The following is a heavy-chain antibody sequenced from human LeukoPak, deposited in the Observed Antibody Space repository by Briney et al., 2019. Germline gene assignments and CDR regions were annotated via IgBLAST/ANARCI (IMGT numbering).Heavy chain of an antibody. CDR3: ARVNGDAHNKSDY. D-gene: IGHD5-24*01. J-gene: IGHJ4*02. CDR1: GGSFSGYY. Sequence: SETLSLTCAVYGGSFSGYYWSWIRQPLGKGLEWIGEINHSGSTNYNPSLKSRVTISVDTSKNQFSLKLTSVTAADTAVYYCARVNGDAHNKSDYWGQGTLVTVSS. V-gene: IGHV4-34*01. CDR2: INHSGST.